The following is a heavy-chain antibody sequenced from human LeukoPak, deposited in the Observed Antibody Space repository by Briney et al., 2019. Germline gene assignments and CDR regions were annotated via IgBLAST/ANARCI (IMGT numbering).Heavy chain of an antibody. D-gene: IGHD3-10*01. CDR3: ARVGYGSGSYLDY. J-gene: IGHJ4*02. CDR2: IYYSGST. Sequence: SQTLSLTCTVSGGSISSGDYYWSWIRQPPGKGLEWIGYIYYSGSTYYNPSLKSRVTISVDTPKNQFSLKLSSVTAADTAVYYCARVGYGSGSYLDYWGQGTLVTVSS. CDR1: GGSISSGDYY. V-gene: IGHV4-30-4*01.